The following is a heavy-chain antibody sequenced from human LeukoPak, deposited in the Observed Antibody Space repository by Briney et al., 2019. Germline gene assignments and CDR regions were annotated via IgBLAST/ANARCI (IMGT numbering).Heavy chain of an antibody. CDR1: GFTFSSYG. V-gene: IGHV3-23*01. CDR2: ISGSGGST. Sequence: GGTLRLSCAASGFTFSSYGMSWVRQAPGKGLEWVSAISGSGGSTYYADSVKGRFTISRDNSKNTLHLQMNSLRAEDTAVYYCAKGVAMVRGATGWFDYWGQGTLVTVSS. CDR3: AKGVAMVRGATGWFDY. D-gene: IGHD3-10*01. J-gene: IGHJ4*02.